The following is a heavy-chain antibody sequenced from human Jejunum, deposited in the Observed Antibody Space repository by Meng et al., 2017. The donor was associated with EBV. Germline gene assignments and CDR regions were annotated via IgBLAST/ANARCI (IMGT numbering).Heavy chain of an antibody. CDR3: ARGAQPIDL. CDR2: MNPSNGKT. Sequence: QWQLVQSGAEVKKPGASVKVSCKASGFTFTNYDINWVRQASGQGLEWMGWMNPSNGKTGYAQKFQGRVTMTRDASTSTAYMELSSLRSDDTAVYFCARGAQPIDLWGQGTLVTVSS. V-gene: IGHV1-8*01. J-gene: IGHJ5*02. CDR1: GFTFTNYD. D-gene: IGHD3-3*01.